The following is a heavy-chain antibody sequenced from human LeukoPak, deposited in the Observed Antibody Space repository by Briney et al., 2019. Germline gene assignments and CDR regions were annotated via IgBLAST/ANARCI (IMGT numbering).Heavy chain of an antibody. Sequence: QSGGSLRLSCAASGFTFSSYSMNWVRQAPGKGLEWISYISSSSTTVYYADSVKGRFTISRDNAKNSLYLQMNSLRAEDTAVYYCATDSGYDVDYFDYWGQGTLVTVSS. CDR2: ISSSSTTV. CDR3: ATDSGYDVDYFDY. D-gene: IGHD5-12*01. CDR1: GFTFSSYS. J-gene: IGHJ4*02. V-gene: IGHV3-48*04.